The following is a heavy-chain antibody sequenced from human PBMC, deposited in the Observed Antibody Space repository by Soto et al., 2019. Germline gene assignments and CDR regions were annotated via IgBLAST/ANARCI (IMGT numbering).Heavy chain of an antibody. D-gene: IGHD3-22*01. J-gene: IGHJ6*02. V-gene: IGHV5-10-1*01. CDR3: ASLQPKRYYYFRIYL. CDR1: GYSFSNYW. CDR2: IYPSDSYT. Sequence: DSLKISCQGSGYSFSNYWITWVRQVPGKGLEWLARIYPSDSYTNYSPSFEGRVTVSVDKSISTAYLQWSSLQASDSATYYCASLQPKRYYYFRIYLWAQGTSDLVS.